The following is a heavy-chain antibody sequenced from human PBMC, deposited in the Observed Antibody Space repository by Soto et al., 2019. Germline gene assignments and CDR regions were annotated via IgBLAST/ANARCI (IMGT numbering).Heavy chain of an antibody. CDR3: GRTNLGDDPDFRDYYYLGMDV. V-gene: IGHV3-21*06. CDR1: GFSFIRYS. J-gene: IGHJ6*02. D-gene: IGHD1-1*01. Sequence: PGGSLRLSCEVSGFSFIRYSMNWVRQSPGKGLEWVASISSGSSYRYYADSAKGRFTISRDNAKSSLYLQMSDLTVEDTAVYFWGRTNLGDDPDFRDYYYLGMDVWGQGTTVTVSS. CDR2: ISSGSSYR.